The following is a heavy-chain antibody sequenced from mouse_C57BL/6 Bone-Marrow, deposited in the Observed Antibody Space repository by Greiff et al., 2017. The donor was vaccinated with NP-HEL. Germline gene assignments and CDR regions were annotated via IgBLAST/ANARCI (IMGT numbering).Heavy chain of an antibody. D-gene: IGHD1-1*01. CDR1: GYTFTSYW. Sequence: VQLQQPGAELVRPGSSVKLSCKASGYTFTSYWMDWVKQRPGQGLERIGNIYPSDSETHYNQKFKDKATLTVDKSSSTAYMQLSSLTSEDSAVYYCARRLRSFWYFDVWGTGTTVTVSS. CDR2: IYPSDSET. J-gene: IGHJ1*03. V-gene: IGHV1-61*01. CDR3: ARRLRSFWYFDV.